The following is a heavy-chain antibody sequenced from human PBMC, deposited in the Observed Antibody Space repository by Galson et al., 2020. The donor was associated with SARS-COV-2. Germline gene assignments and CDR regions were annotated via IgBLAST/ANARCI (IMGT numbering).Heavy chain of an antibody. CDR3: ARDRSTVTTEIDP. V-gene: IGHV4-39*07. Sequence: ASETLSLTCTVSGGSISSSSYYWGWIRQPPGKGLEWIGSIYYSGSTYYNPSLKSRVTISVDTSKNQFSLKLSSVTAADTAVYYCARDRSTVTTEIDPWGQGTLVTVSS. D-gene: IGHD4-17*01. CDR2: IYYSGST. J-gene: IGHJ5*02. CDR1: GGSISSSSYY.